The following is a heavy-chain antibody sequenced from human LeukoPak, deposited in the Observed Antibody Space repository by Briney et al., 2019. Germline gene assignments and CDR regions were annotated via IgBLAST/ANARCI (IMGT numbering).Heavy chain of an antibody. Sequence: QAGGSLRPSCSASGLTFSTCAMHWVRQAPGRGLEWLTLIRPDGGKKFYSDSVKGRFTVSRDNFKNMLYLEMNSLRSEDMAVYYCVKDDPVLHFWGQGTLVSVSS. CDR3: VKDDPVLHF. J-gene: IGHJ4*02. V-gene: IGHV3-30*02. CDR1: GLTFSTCA. CDR2: IRPDGGKK.